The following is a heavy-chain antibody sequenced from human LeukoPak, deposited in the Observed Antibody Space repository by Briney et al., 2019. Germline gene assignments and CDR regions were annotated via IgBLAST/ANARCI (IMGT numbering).Heavy chain of an antibody. J-gene: IGHJ4*02. D-gene: IGHD3-10*01. CDR1: GYSFTSYW. V-gene: IGHV5-51*01. Sequence: GESLKISCKGSGYSFTSYWIGWVRQMPGKGLEWMGIIYPGDSDTRYSPSFQGQVTISADKSISTAYLQWSSLKASDTAMYYCARSYYYGSGRYYFDYWGQGTLVTVSS. CDR2: IYPGDSDT. CDR3: ARSYYYGSGRYYFDY.